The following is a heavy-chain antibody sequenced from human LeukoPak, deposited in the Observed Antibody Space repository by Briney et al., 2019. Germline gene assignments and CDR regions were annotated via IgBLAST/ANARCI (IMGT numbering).Heavy chain of an antibody. CDR2: ISYAGSNI. CDR3: AKDRYSGSYLQTGPCAH. CDR1: GFTFSSYG. J-gene: IGHJ4*02. Sequence: PGGSLRLSCAASGFTFSSYGMHWVRQAPGKGLEWVAVISYAGSNIHYADSVKGRFTISRDNSKNTLYLQMNSLRAEDTAVYYCAKDRYSGSYLQTGPCAHWGQGTLVTVSS. V-gene: IGHV3-30*18. D-gene: IGHD1-26*01.